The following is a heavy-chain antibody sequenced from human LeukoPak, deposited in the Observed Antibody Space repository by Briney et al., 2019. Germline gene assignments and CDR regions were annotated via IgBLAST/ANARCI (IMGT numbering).Heavy chain of an antibody. J-gene: IGHJ6*03. V-gene: IGHV1-8*02. CDR3: ERGLSFRGAVYYMDV. CDR2: MNPNSGNT. CDR1: GYTFTSYG. Sequence: ASVKLSCKASGYTFTSYGISWVRQAPGQGLEWMGWMNPNSGNTGYEQKFQGRVTITRNTSISAAYMELSSLRSEDTAVYYCERGLSFRGAVYYMDVWGKGTTVTISS. D-gene: IGHD3-10*01.